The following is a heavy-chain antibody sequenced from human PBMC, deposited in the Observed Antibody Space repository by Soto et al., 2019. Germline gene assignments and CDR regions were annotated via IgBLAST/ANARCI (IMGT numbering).Heavy chain of an antibody. Sequence: GGSLRLSCAASGFTFSSYGMHWVRQAPGKGLEWVAVIWYDGNNKYYADSVKGRFTISRDNSNNTLYVQMTSLRAEDTAVYDCAKSPKVISTSVDYWGQGSLVTVSS. CDR3: AKSPKVISTSVDY. D-gene: IGHD3-22*01. CDR2: IWYDGNNK. V-gene: IGHV3-33*06. CDR1: GFTFSSYG. J-gene: IGHJ4*02.